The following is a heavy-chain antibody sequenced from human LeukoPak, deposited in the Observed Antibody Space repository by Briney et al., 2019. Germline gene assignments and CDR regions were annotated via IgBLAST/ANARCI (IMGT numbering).Heavy chain of an antibody. Sequence: PSETLSLTCFVSGGSISSYFWNWIRQPPRKGLEWIGYIHYGGSTNYNPSLKSRVTISVDTSKNRLSLKLNSVTAADTAVYYCVRATAAGLNAFDFWGQGTMVTVSS. J-gene: IGHJ3*01. D-gene: IGHD6-13*01. V-gene: IGHV4-59*01. CDR1: GGSISSYF. CDR3: VRATAAGLNAFDF. CDR2: IHYGGST.